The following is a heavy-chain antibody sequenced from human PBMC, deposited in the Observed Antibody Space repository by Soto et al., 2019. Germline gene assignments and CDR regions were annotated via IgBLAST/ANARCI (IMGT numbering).Heavy chain of an antibody. D-gene: IGHD3-10*01. CDR1: GDNFNFYS. Sequence: QVQLVQSGAEVKRPGSSVKVSCKAAGDNFNFYSINWVRQAPGLGLEWMGRVNTIVSMSNYAQKFQGRVTMTAGKSTSTAYMELSRLRAEDTAIYYCASSYGSGYLAFDYWGQGALVTVSS. CDR2: VNTIVSMS. V-gene: IGHV1-69*02. J-gene: IGHJ4*02. CDR3: ASSYGSGYLAFDY.